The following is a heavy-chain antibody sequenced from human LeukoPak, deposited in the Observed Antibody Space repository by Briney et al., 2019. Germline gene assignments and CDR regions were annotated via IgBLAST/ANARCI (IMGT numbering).Heavy chain of an antibody. Sequence: GGSLSLSCAASGFTFSSYSMNWARQAPGKGLGWVSYIRSSSSTIYYADSVKGRFTFSRDNAKNSLYLQMNSLRAEDTAVYYCAREGHTRYCSSTSCYFAEYFQHWGQGTLVTVSS. CDR3: AREGHTRYCSSTSCYFAEYFQH. J-gene: IGHJ1*01. CDR2: IRSSSSTI. D-gene: IGHD2-2*01. CDR1: GFTFSSYS. V-gene: IGHV3-48*01.